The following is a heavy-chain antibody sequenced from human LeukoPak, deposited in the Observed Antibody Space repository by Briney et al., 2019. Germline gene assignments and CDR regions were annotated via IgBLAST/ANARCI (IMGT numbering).Heavy chain of an antibody. CDR1: GFAFSSYG. D-gene: IGHD2-2*01. CDR3: AKVAGGRSTSCYGCYYYGMDV. V-gene: IGHV3-30*18. J-gene: IGHJ6*02. Sequence: GRSLRLSCAASGFAFSSYGMHWVRQAPGKGLEWVAVISYDGSNKYYADSVEGRFTISRDNSKNTLYLQMNSLRAEDTAVYYCAKVAGGRSTSCYGCYYYGMDVWGQGTTVTVSS. CDR2: ISYDGSNK.